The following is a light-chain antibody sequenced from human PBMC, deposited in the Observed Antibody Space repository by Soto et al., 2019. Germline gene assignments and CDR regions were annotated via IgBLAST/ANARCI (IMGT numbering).Light chain of an antibody. V-gene: IGLV2-14*03. CDR3: YSSRSSSSTFYV. CDR1: SSDSGGSKY. CDR2: GVS. J-gene: IGLJ1*01. Sequence: QSALTQPASVSGSPGQSIPISCAGTSSDSGGSKYVSWYQQHPGKAPKLMIYGVSNRPSGVSNRFSGSKSGNTASLTISGLQAEDEADYFCYSSRSSSSTFYVFGTGTKVTVL.